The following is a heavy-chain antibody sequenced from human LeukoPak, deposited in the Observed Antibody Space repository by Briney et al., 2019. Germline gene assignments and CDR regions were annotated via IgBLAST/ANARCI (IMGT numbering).Heavy chain of an antibody. CDR2: ISGSGGTT. V-gene: IGHV3-23*01. CDR3: AKGVAARPYYYYGMDV. J-gene: IGHJ6*02. D-gene: IGHD6-6*01. CDR1: GFTFSNYA. Sequence: GGSLRLSCAVSGFTFSNYAMSWVRLAPGKGLEWVSSISGSGGTTYSADSVKGRFTISRDNSKNTVSLQMNSLRAEDTAAYYCAKGVAARPYYYYGMDVWGPGTTVTVSS.